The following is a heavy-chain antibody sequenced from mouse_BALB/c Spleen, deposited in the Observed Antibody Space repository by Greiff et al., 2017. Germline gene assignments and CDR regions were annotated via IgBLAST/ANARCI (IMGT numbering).Heavy chain of an antibody. J-gene: IGHJ4*01. V-gene: IGHV5-6-4*01. Sequence: EVKLVESGGGLVKPGGSLKLSCAASGFTFSSYTMSWVRQTPEKRLEWVATISGGGSYTYYPDSVKGRFTISRDNAKNTLYLQMSSLKSEDTAMYYCTTGSAMDYWGQGTSVTVSS. D-gene: IGHD4-1*01. CDR3: TTGSAMDY. CDR1: GFTFSSYT. CDR2: ISGGGSYT.